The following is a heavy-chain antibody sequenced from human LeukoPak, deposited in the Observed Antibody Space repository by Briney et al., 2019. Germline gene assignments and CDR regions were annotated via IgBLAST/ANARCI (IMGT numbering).Heavy chain of an antibody. D-gene: IGHD1-20*01. V-gene: IGHV3-23*01. CDR2: ISAGGGTI. Sequence: PGGSLRLSCAASGFTFISYAMTCVRQAPGKGLEWVSAISAGGGTILYADSVKGRFTISRDNSKNTLYLQMNSLRAEDTAVYYCANLGNWNDVRDYWGQGTLVTVSS. J-gene: IGHJ4*02. CDR3: ANLGNWNDVRDY. CDR1: GFTFISYA.